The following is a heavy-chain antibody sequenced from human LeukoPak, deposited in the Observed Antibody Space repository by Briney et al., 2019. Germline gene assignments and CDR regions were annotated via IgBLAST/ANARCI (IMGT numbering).Heavy chain of an antibody. CDR3: AIPPNDSSGYYSLYY. V-gene: IGHV3-30*02. J-gene: IGHJ4*02. Sequence: GGSLRLSCAASGFTFSSYGMHWVRQAPGKGLEWVAFIRYDGNNKYYVDSVKGRFTISRDDSKNTLYLQMNSLRAEDTAVYYCAIPPNDSSGYYSLYYWGQGTLVTVSS. D-gene: IGHD3-22*01. CDR1: GFTFSSYG. CDR2: IRYDGNNK.